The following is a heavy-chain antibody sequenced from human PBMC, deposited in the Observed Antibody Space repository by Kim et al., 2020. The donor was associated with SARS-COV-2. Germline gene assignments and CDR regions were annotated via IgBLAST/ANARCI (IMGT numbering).Heavy chain of an antibody. Sequence: KFQGRVTITADKSTSTAYMELSSLRSEDTAVYYCARVGPELAAAGTDFDYWGQGTLVTVSS. CDR3: ARVGPELAAAGTDFDY. J-gene: IGHJ4*02. D-gene: IGHD6-13*01. V-gene: IGHV1-69*04.